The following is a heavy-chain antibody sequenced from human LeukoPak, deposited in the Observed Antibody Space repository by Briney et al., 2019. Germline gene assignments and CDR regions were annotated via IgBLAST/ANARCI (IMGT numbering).Heavy chain of an antibody. CDR1: GVSIRNYY. V-gene: IGHV4-59*01. J-gene: IGHJ4*02. CDR3: ARSREVWVY. D-gene: IGHD1-26*01. Sequence: PSETLSLTCSVSGVSIRNYYWSWIRQPPGKGLEWIGYIYYSGSTNYNPSLKSRVTISIDTSKNQFSLKLTSVTAADTAVYYCARSREVWVYWGQGTLVTVSS. CDR2: IYYSGST.